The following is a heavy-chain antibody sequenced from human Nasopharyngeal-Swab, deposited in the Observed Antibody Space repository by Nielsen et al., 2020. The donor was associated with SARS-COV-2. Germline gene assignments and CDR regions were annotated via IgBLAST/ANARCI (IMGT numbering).Heavy chain of an antibody. Sequence: WIRQPPGKGLEWIGSIYYSGSTYYNPSLKSRVTISVDTSKNQFSLKLSSVTAADTAVYYCARHGSAFGWELVRRPATVDYWGQGTLVTVSP. CDR2: IYYSGST. V-gene: IGHV4-39*01. J-gene: IGHJ4*02. CDR3: ARHGSAFGWELVRRPATVDY. D-gene: IGHD1-26*01.